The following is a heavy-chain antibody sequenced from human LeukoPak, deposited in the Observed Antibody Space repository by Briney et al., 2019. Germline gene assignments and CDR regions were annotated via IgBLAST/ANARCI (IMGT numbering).Heavy chain of an antibody. D-gene: IGHD5-12*01. V-gene: IGHV1-2*02. Sequence: GASVKVSCKASAYTFSGYYLHWVRQAPGQGLEWMGWINPNSGGTNYAQKFQGRVTITADESTSTAYMELSSLRSEDTAVYYCARGPFGYEPRSYWYFDLWGRGTLVTVSS. CDR3: ARGPFGYEPRSYWYFDL. J-gene: IGHJ2*01. CDR1: AYTFSGYY. CDR2: INPNSGGT.